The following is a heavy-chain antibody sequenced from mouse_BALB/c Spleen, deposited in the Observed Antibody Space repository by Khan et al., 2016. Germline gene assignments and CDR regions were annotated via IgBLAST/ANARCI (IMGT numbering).Heavy chain of an antibody. V-gene: IGHV9-1*02. CDR2: INTYTGEP. CDR3: ARQYYSNHAMDY. Sequence: QIQLVQSGPELKKPGETVKISCKASGYTFTNYGMNWVKQAPGKGLKWMGWINTYTGEPTYADDFKGRFAFSLETSASTVYLQINNLKNEDMATYFCARQYYSNHAMDYGGQGTSVTVSS. D-gene: IGHD2-5*01. CDR1: GYTFTNYG. J-gene: IGHJ4*01.